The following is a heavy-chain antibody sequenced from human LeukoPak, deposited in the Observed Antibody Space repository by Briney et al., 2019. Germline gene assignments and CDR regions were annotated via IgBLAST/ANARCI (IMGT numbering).Heavy chain of an antibody. CDR1: GGSISSGDYY. J-gene: IGHJ3*02. V-gene: IGHV4-31*03. Sequence: SQTLSLTYTVSGGSISSGDYYWSWIRQHPGKGLEWIGYIYYSGSTYYNPSLKSRVTISVDTSKNQFSLKLSSVTAADTAVYYCARGGYSYGNAFDIWGQGTMVTVSS. D-gene: IGHD5-18*01. CDR2: IYYSGST. CDR3: ARGGYSYGNAFDI.